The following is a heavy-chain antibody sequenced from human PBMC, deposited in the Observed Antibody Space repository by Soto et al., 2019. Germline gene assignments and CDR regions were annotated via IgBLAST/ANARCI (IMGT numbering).Heavy chain of an antibody. CDR2: IYYGGST. V-gene: IGHV4-31*03. J-gene: IGHJ4*01. CDR1: GGSISSGGYY. CDR3: ARGGYYYENSGQNAYDY. Sequence: TLSLTCTVSGGSISSGGYYWSWIRQHPGKGLEWIGYIYYGGSTYYNPSLKSRATISGDTSKNQFSLKLSSVTAADTAVYYCARGGYYYENSGQNAYDYWGQGILVTSPQ. D-gene: IGHD3-22*01.